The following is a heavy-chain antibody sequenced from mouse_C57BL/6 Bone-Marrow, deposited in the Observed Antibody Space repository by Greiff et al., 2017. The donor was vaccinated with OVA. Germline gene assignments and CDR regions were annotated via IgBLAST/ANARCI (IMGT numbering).Heavy chain of an antibody. CDR2: IDPSDSET. CDR3: ARSMVTRDWYFDV. V-gene: IGHV1-52*01. J-gene: IGHJ1*03. D-gene: IGHD2-2*01. Sequence: VQLQQPGAELVRPGSSVKLSCKASGYTFTSYWMHWVKQRPIQGLEWIGNIDPSDSETHYNQKFKDKATLTVDKSSSTAYMQLSSLTSEDSAVYYCARSMVTRDWYFDVWGTGTTVTVSS. CDR1: GYTFTSYW.